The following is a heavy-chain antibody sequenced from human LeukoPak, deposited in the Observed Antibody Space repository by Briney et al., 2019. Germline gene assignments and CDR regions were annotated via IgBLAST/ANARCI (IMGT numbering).Heavy chain of an antibody. V-gene: IGHV3-23*01. CDR1: GFTFSSYA. CDR2: ISGSGGST. J-gene: IGHJ4*02. D-gene: IGHD2-21*01. CDR3: ARDLIVRRASLDY. Sequence: PGGSLRLSCAASGFTFSSYAMSWVRQAPGKGLEWVSAISGSGGSTYYADSVKGRFTISRDNSKNTLYLQMNSLRAEDTAVYYCARDLIVRRASLDYWGQGTLVTVSS.